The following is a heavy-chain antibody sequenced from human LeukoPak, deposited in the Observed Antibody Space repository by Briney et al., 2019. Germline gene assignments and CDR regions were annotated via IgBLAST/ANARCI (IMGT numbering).Heavy chain of an antibody. CDR3: GRAFPPLRTAAAGDY. D-gene: IGHD6-13*01. V-gene: IGHV3-21*01. Sequence: PGGSLRLSCTASGFTFSDCDMNWFRQAPGKGLEWVSSISYRSSHMYYADSVKGRFTISRDNAENSLSLQMNSLRAEHTAVYYCGRAFPPLRTAAAGDYWGQGTLVTVSS. CDR1: GFTFSDCD. CDR2: ISYRSSHM. J-gene: IGHJ4*02.